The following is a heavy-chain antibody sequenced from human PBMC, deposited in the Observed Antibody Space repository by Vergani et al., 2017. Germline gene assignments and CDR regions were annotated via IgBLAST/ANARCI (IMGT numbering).Heavy chain of an antibody. D-gene: IGHD5-24*01. CDR3: ARDGYKSAADC. V-gene: IGHV4-39*07. Sequence: QLQLQESGPGLVKPSETLSLTCTVSGGSISSSSYYWGWIRQPPGKGLEWIGSIYYSGSTYYNPSLKSRVTISVDTSKNQFSLKLSSVTAADTAVYYCARDGYKSAADCWGQGTLVTVSS. J-gene: IGHJ4*02. CDR2: IYYSGST. CDR1: GGSISSSSYY.